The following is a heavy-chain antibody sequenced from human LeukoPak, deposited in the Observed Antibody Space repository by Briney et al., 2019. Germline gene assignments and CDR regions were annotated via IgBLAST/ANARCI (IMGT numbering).Heavy chain of an antibody. J-gene: IGHJ4*02. D-gene: IGHD6-6*01. CDR2: IYYTGST. V-gene: IGHV4-59*08. CDR1: GGSISSLY. Sequence: SETLSLTCTVSGGSISSLYWSWIRQPPGKGLEWMGYIYYTGSTNYNPSLKSRVTMFVDMSKNQFSLRLSSMTAADTAVYYCARHRAYSSSSPFDYWGQGTLVTVSS. CDR3: ARHRAYSSSSPFDY.